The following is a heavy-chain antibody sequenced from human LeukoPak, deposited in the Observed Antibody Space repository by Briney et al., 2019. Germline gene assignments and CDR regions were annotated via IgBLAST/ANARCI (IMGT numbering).Heavy chain of an antibody. Sequence: GASVKVSCKASGYTFTSYDINWVRQATGQGLEWMGWMNPNSGNTGYAQKFQGRVTMTRNTSISTAYMELSSLRSEDTAVNYCARAGGYCGRISCPYYFDYWGQGSLVAVSS. J-gene: IGHJ4*02. CDR1: GYTFTSYD. D-gene: IGHD2-15*01. CDR3: ARAGGYCGRISCPYYFDY. CDR2: MNPNSGNT. V-gene: IGHV1-8*01.